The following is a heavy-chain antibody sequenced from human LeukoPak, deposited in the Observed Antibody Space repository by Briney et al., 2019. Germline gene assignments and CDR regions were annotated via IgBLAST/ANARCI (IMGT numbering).Heavy chain of an antibody. CDR2: IYYSGST. J-gene: IGHJ6*02. CDR3: ARGGGYYSRMDV. CDR1: GGSISSGDYY. D-gene: IGHD3-3*01. V-gene: IGHV4-30-4*01. Sequence: SQTLSLTCTVSGGSISSGDYYWSWIRQPPGKGLEWIGYIYYSGSTYYNPSLKSRVTISVDTSKNQFSLKLSSVTAADTAVYYCARGGGYYSRMDVWGQGTTVTVSS.